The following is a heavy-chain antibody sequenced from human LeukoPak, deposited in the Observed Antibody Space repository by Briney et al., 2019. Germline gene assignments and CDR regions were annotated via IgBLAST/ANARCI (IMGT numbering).Heavy chain of an antibody. CDR1: GYTFTSYA. V-gene: IGHV7-4-1*02. D-gene: IGHD2-15*01. CDR3: ARGLHCSGGSCYYYYYYMDV. CDR2: INTNTGNP. Sequence: GASVKVSCKASGYTFTSYAMNWVRQVPGQGLEWMGWINTNTGNPTYAQGFTGRFVFSLDTSVSTAYLQISSLKAEDTAVYYCARGLHCSGGSCYYYYYYMDVWGKGTTVTISS. J-gene: IGHJ6*03.